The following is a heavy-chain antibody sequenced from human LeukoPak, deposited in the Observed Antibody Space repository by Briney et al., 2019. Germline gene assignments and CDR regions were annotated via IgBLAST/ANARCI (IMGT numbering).Heavy chain of an antibody. V-gene: IGHV1-2*02. D-gene: IGHD2-15*01. Sequence: ASVKVSCKASGYTFTDYYMHWVRQAPGQGLEWMGWINLNSGGTNFAQRFQGRVTMTRDTSISTAYMDLSRLISDDTAVYYCARDAGYCTGGSCWYFDHWGQGTLVNVSS. CDR3: ARDAGYCTGGSCWYFDH. J-gene: IGHJ4*02. CDR1: GYTFTDYY. CDR2: INLNSGGT.